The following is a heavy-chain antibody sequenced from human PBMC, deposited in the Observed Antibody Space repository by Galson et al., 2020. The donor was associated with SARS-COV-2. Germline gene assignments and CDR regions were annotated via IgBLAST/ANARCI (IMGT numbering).Heavy chain of an antibody. Sequence: ASVTVSCKAPGYTFTSYILQWVRQAPGQRLAWMGWINAGNGNTKYSQNFQGRVTITRDTSASTAYMELSSLRSEDMGVYYCARAISGATFFCPSGQGTLVTVSA. CDR2: INAGNGNT. J-gene: IGHJ5*02. V-gene: IGHV1-3*01. CDR3: ARAISGATFFCP. CDR1: GYTFTSYI. D-gene: IGHD1-26*01.